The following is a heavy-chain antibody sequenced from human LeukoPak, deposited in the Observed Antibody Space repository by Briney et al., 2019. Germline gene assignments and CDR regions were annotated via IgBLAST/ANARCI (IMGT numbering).Heavy chain of an antibody. CDR2: IRGSGDYI. J-gene: IGHJ4*02. V-gene: IGHV3-23*01. Sequence: PGGSLRLSCAASGFAFSSHAMNRVRQAPGQGLECVSVIRGSGDYIYYADFVKGRFTISRDNSKNSLYLQMNSLSAEDTAVYYCAKGGRIAAAGTDMDYWGQGTLVTVSS. CDR3: AKGGRIAAAGTDMDY. D-gene: IGHD6-13*01. CDR1: GFAFSSHA.